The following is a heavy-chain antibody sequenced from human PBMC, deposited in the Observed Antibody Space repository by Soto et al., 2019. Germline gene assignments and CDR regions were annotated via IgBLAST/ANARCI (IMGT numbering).Heavy chain of an antibody. CDR1: GGSMSSGGYS. D-gene: IGHD4-17*01. V-gene: IGHV4-30-2*01. CDR2: IYHSGST. Sequence: SQTLSLTCAVSGGSMSSGGYSWSWIRQPPGKGLEWIGYIYHSGSTYYNPSLKSRVTISVDRSKNQFSLKLSSVTAADTAVYYCATQAPTVSYYFDYWGQGNLVTVS. CDR3: ATQAPTVSYYFDY. J-gene: IGHJ4*02.